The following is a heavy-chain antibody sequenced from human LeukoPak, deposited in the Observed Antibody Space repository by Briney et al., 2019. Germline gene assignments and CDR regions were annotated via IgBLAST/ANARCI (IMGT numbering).Heavy chain of an antibody. D-gene: IGHD1-26*01. V-gene: IGHV1-18*01. J-gene: IGHJ5*02. CDR1: GYSFTSYG. CDR3: AKTTHGVGPTGLNP. Sequence: ASVKVSCKASGYSFTSYGITWVRQAPGQGLEWMGWISAYNGNTNYARKFQGRVTLTTDSSTNTAFMDLRTLTSDDTAVYYCAKTTHGVGPTGLNPWGQGTLVIVSS. CDR2: ISAYNGNT.